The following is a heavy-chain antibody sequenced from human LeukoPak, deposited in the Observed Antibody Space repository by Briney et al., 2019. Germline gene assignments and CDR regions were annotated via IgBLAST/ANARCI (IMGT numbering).Heavy chain of an antibody. CDR1: GYTFINCG. CDR3: ARGGQQLVWFDS. CDR2: IYPYTGNT. D-gene: IGHD6-13*01. V-gene: IGHV1-18*01. Sequence: ASVKVSCKASGYTFINCGISWVRQAPGQGLEWMGWIYPYTGNTNYAQMVQGRVTMTTDTSTRTAYMELTSLTSDDTAVYYCARGGQQLVWFDSWGQGTLVTVSS. J-gene: IGHJ5*01.